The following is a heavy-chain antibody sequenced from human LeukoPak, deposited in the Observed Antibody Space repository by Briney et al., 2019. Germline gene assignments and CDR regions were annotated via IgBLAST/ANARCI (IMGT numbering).Heavy chain of an antibody. J-gene: IGHJ4*02. CDR1: GFPFSNYW. CDR2: IKQEGSEK. D-gene: IGHD6-13*01. V-gene: IGHV3-7*01. Sequence: GGSLRLSCAASGFPFSNYWMNWVRLAPEKGLEWVANIKQEGSEKYYVDSVKGRFIISRDDAKNSLFLQMNSLRVEDTAVYYCAREIAQQLDYWGQGTLVTVSA. CDR3: AREIAQQLDY.